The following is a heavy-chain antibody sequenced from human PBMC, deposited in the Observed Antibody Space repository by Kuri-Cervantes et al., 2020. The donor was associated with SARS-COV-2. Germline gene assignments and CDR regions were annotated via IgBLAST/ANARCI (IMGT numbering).Heavy chain of an antibody. CDR2: ISSSGSTI. D-gene: IGHD1-26*01. V-gene: IGHV3-11*04. CDR1: GFTFSDYY. CDR3: SRDRGYSGTSSPVY. J-gene: IGHJ4*02. Sequence: GGSLRLSCAASGFTFSDYYMSWIRQAPGKGLKWVSYISSSGSTIYYADSVKGRFTISRDNAKNSLYLQMNSLRAEDTAIYYCSRDRGYSGTSSPVYWGQGTLVTVSS.